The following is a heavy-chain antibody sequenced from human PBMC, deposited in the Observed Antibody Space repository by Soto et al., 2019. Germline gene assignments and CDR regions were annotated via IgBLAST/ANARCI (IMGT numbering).Heavy chain of an antibody. J-gene: IGHJ6*02. CDR1: GGTFSSYT. CDR2: IVPILGGP. CDR3: ASMRGSFVMDV. Sequence: QVQLVHSGAAVKKPGSSVKVSCTASGGTFSSYTITWVRQAPGQGLEWMGRIVPILGGPNYAQKFQGRVTITADKSTSPAYMELSSLRSEDTAVYYCASMRGSFVMDVWGQGTTVTVSS. V-gene: IGHV1-69*02. D-gene: IGHD1-1*01.